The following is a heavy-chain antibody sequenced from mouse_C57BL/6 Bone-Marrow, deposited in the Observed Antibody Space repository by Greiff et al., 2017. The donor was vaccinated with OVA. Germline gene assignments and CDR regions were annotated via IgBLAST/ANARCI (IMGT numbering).Heavy chain of an antibody. CDR2: IDPANGNT. V-gene: IGHV14-3*01. CDR1: GYTFTSYW. J-gene: IGHJ3*01. Sequence: VQLQQPGAELVKPGASVKMSCKASGYTFTSYWITWVKQRPEQGLEWIGRIDPANGNTKYAPKFQGKATITADTSSNTAYLQLSSLTSEDTAIYYCAPMGAYWGQGTLVTVSA. CDR3: APMGAY.